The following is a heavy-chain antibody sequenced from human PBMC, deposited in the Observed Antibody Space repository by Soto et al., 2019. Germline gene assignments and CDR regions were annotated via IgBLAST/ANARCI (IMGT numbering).Heavy chain of an antibody. J-gene: IGHJ4*02. CDR3: ARIIRVTTKARTFGPDY. D-gene: IGHD4-17*01. CDR1: GFSLSNARMG. V-gene: IGHV2-26*01. CDR2: IFSNDEK. Sequence: SGPTLVNPTETLTLTCTVSGFSLSNARMGVSWIRQPPGKALEWLAHIFSNDEKSYSTSLKSRLTISKDTSKSQVVLTMTNMDPVDTATYYCARIIRVTTKARTFGPDYWGQGTLVTVSS.